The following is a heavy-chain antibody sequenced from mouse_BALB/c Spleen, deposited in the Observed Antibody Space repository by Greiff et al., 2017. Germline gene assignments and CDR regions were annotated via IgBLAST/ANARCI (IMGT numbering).Heavy chain of an antibody. J-gene: IGHJ4*01. CDR2: ISYSGST. CDR1: GDSITSGY. V-gene: IGHV3-8*02. CDR3: ATTETYGNYVRYYAMDY. Sequence: EVMLVESGPSLVKPSQTLSLTCSVTGDSITSGYWNWIRKFPGNKLEYMGYISYSGSTYYNPSLKSRISITRDTSKNQYYLQLNSVTTEDTATYYCATTETYGNYVRYYAMDYWGQGTSVTVSS. D-gene: IGHD2-1*01.